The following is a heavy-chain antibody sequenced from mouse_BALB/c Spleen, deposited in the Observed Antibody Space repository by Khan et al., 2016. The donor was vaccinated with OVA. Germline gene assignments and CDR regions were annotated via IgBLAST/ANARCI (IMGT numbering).Heavy chain of an antibody. Sequence: QVQLKESGPGLVAPSQNLSITCSVSGFSLTDYGVSWIRQPPGKGLEWLGVIWGGGSTYSNSAGESRRRISKDNSKSQVFLKMNSLQTDDTAMYYCAKWVLSYYYAVDYWGQGTSVTVSS. V-gene: IGHV2-6-5*01. CDR3: AKWVLSYYYAVDY. J-gene: IGHJ4*01. CDR1: GFSLTDYG. CDR2: IWGGGST.